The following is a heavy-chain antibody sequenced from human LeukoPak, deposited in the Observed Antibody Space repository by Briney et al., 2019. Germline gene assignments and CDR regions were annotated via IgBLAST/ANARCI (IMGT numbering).Heavy chain of an antibody. J-gene: IGHJ4*02. Sequence: GGSLRLSCAASGFTFSSYGMHWVRQAPGKGLEWVAFIRYDGSNKYYADSVKGRFTISRDNSKNTLYLQMNSLRAEDTAVYYCAKEKYIAAAGTGVSYFDYGGQGTLVYVSS. D-gene: IGHD6-13*01. CDR2: IRYDGSNK. CDR3: AKEKYIAAAGTGVSYFDY. CDR1: GFTFSSYG. V-gene: IGHV3-30*02.